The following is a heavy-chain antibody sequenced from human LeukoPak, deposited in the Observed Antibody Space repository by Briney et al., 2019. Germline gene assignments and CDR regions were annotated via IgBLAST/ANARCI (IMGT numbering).Heavy chain of an antibody. CDR1: GFTFSTYG. CDR2: ISGSASGGIT. Sequence: GGSLRLSCAASGFTFSTYGMSWARQSPGKGLEWVSAISGSASGGITNYADSVKGRFTISRDNYKNTLYLQMNSLRVEDTAVYYCANHRSAFEFWGQGTLVTVSS. J-gene: IGHJ4*02. CDR3: ANHRSAFEF. D-gene: IGHD3-10*01. V-gene: IGHV3-23*01.